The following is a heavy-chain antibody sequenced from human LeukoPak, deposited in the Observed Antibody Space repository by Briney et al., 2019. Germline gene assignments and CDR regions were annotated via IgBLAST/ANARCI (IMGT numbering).Heavy chain of an antibody. CDR1: GFTFSNAW. D-gene: IGHD3-22*01. CDR3: TTGYYYDT. J-gene: IGHJ4*02. V-gene: IGHV3-15*01. Sequence: GGSLRLSCAASGFTFSNAWMSWVRQAPGKGLEWVGRIKSKTGGGTTDYAAPVKGRFTISRDDSKNTLYLQMNSLKTEDTAVYYCTTGYYYDTGGQGTLVTVSS. CDR2: IKSKTGGGTT.